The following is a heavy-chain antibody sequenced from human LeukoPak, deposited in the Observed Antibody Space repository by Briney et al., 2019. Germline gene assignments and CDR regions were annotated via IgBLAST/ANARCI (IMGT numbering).Heavy chain of an antibody. J-gene: IGHJ3*02. CDR1: GFIFSRYG. Sequence: GGSLRLSCVASGFIFSRYGMHWVRQAPGKGLEWVAVMSFDGSSKYYADSVKGRFTISRDNSKNTLYLQMNSLRAEDTAMYYCATELRIAAAGFDAFDIWGQGTMVTVSS. D-gene: IGHD6-13*01. CDR3: ATELRIAAAGFDAFDI. CDR2: MSFDGSSK. V-gene: IGHV3-30*03.